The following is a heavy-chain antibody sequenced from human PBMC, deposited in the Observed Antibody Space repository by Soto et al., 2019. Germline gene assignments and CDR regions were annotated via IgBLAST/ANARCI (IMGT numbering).Heavy chain of an antibody. CDR2: IHQTGST. CDR3: ARPEGGYGSGYSWFDP. V-gene: IGHV4-39*01. Sequence: QLQLQESGPGLVKPSETLSLTCSVSGRSISEINSYWGWIRQTPGEGLEWIGTIHQTGSTYYNPSLKSRVIISLDTSKNQFSLKLSSVTAADTALYYCARPEGGYGSGYSWFDPWGQGTRVTVSS. D-gene: IGHD5-12*01. J-gene: IGHJ5*02. CDR1: GRSISEINSY.